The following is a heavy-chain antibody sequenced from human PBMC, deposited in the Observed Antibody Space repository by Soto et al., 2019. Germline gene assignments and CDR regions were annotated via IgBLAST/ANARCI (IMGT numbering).Heavy chain of an antibody. CDR1: GYSFTSYW. CDR2: IDPSDSYT. CDR3: ASSSLTIFGDYYYGMDV. V-gene: IGHV5-10-1*01. D-gene: IGHD3-3*01. Sequence: GESLKISCKGSGYSFTSYWISWVRQMPGKGLEWMGRIDPSDSYTNYSPSFQGHVTISADKSISTAYLQWSSLKASDTAMYYCASSSLTIFGDYYYGMDVWGQGXTVTGSS. J-gene: IGHJ6*02.